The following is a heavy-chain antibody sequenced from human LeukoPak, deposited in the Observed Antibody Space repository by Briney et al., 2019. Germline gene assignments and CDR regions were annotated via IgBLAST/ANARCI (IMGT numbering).Heavy chain of an antibody. CDR2: ISGSGGST. D-gene: IGHD2-2*01. V-gene: IGHV3-23*01. CDR3: AKWAKYSEVVPAARRYYYGMDV. CDR1: GFTFSSYA. Sequence: GGSLRLSCAASGFTFSSYAMSWVRQAPGKGLEWVSAISGSGGSTYYADSVKGRFTISGDNSKNTLYLQMNSLRAEDTAVYYCAKWAKYSEVVPAARRYYYGMDVWGQGTTVTVSS. J-gene: IGHJ6*02.